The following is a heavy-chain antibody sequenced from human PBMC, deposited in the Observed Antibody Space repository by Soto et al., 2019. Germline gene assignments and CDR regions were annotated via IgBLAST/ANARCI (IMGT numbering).Heavy chain of an antibody. CDR1: GGTFRSFS. J-gene: IGHJ4*02. Sequence: QVQLVQSGAEVKKPGSSVKVSCKASGGTFRSFSINWVRQAPGQGLEWMGGIIPMYATANYAQKFQGRVTITADESTSTAYMELSSLRSEDTAVYYCATWYYYGSGSYSPFDYWGQGTLVTVSS. CDR3: ATWYYYGSGSYSPFDY. CDR2: IIPMYATA. D-gene: IGHD3-10*01. V-gene: IGHV1-69*01.